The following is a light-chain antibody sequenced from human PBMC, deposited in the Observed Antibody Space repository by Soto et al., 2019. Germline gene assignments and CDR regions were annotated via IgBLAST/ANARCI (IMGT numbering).Light chain of an antibody. V-gene: IGKV3-20*01. CDR1: QSVSSN. CDR2: GAS. J-gene: IGKJ1*01. Sequence: EIVMTQSPATLSVSPGERATLSCRASQSVSSNLAWYQQKPGQAPRLLIYGASSRATGIPDKFSGSGSGTDFTLTISRLEPEDFAVYYCQQYAGSPRTFGQGTKV. CDR3: QQYAGSPRT.